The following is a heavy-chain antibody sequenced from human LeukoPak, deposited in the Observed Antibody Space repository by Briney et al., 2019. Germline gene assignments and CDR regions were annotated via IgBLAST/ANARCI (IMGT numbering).Heavy chain of an antibody. V-gene: IGHV1-69*01. CDR1: GGSFRTYA. CDR2: IIPVFGTS. J-gene: IGHJ4*02. Sequence: GFSVKVSCKASGGSFRTYAISWVRQAPGQGLEYMGGIIPVFGTSIYAQKFQDRVTITADEATSTAYMELNSLRSEDTAVYYCARDLEGSTIFYWGRGTLVTVSS. CDR3: ARDLEGSTIFY. D-gene: IGHD3-9*01.